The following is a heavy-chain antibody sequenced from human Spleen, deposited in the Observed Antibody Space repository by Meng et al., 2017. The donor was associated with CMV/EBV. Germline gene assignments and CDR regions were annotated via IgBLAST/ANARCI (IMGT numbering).Heavy chain of an antibody. V-gene: IGHV3-33*06. Sequence: GGSLRLTCVASGFFFSLNGMHWVRQAPGKGLEWVAVIWYDGSDKYYGDSVKGRFTISRDNSKNTLYLQMNSLRAEDTAVYYCAKEAARKNYYDSSGYCFDYWGQGTLVTVSS. J-gene: IGHJ4*02. D-gene: IGHD3-22*01. CDR3: AKEAARKNYYDSSGYCFDY. CDR1: GFFFSLNG. CDR2: IWYDGSDK.